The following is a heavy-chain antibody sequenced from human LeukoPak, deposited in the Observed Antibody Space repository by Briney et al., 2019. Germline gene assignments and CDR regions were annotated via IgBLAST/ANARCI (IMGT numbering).Heavy chain of an antibody. CDR2: IRSDGST. D-gene: IGHD6-13*01. Sequence: PGGSLRLSCAASGFIVSGKYMSWVRQAPGKGLEWVSVIRSDGSTSYADSVKGRFTISRDNSKNTLYLQMNSLRAEDTAVYYCATDGDSSSWYFDYWGQETLVTVSS. CDR1: GFIVSGKY. CDR3: ATDGDSSSWYFDY. J-gene: IGHJ4*02. V-gene: IGHV3-53*01.